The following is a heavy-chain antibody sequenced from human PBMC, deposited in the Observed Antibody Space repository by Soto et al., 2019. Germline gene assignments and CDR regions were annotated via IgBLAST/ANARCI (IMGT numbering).Heavy chain of an antibody. Sequence: GWPLRLCCAASVFTFSSYWMHWFRQAPGKGLVWVSRISSDGSNTSYADSVKGRFTISRDNAKNTLYLQMNSLRAEDTAVYYCARGAGIAARRTNYYYYGMDVWGQGTTVTVSS. J-gene: IGHJ6*02. CDR3: ARGAGIAARRTNYYYYGMDV. D-gene: IGHD6-6*01. CDR2: ISSDGSNT. CDR1: VFTFSSYW. V-gene: IGHV3-74*01.